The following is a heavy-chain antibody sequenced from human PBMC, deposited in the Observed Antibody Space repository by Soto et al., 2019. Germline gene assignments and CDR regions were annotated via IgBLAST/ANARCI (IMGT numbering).Heavy chain of an antibody. J-gene: IGHJ4*02. D-gene: IGHD3-16*01. CDR2: INPSGGST. CDR1: GYTFTSYY. CDR3: ARVAWGLGELAPFDY. Sequence: QVQLVQSGAEVKKPGASVKVSCKASGYTFTSYYMHWVRQAPGQGLEWMGIINPSGGSTSYAQKFQGSVTMTRETSTSTVYMELSSLRSEDTAVYYCARVAWGLGELAPFDYWGQGTLVTVSS. V-gene: IGHV1-46*03.